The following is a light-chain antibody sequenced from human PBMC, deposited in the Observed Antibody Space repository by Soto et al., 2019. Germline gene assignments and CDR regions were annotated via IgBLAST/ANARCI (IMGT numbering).Light chain of an antibody. J-gene: IGKJ1*01. V-gene: IGKV1-39*01. CDR1: QYIGNY. CDR3: QSNYILPWT. Sequence: DIQVTQSPPSLSASVGDRVTITCRASQYIGNYLNWYQHKPGKAPQLLIYSASTLQIGVPSRFSGSVSRTDFTLTITTLQPDDFASYYCQSNYILPWTFGQGTKVETK. CDR2: SAS.